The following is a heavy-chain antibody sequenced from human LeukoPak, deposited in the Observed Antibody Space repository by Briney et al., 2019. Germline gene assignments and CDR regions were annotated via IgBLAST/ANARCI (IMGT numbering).Heavy chain of an antibody. CDR1: GYTFTNYD. CDR3: ARGYYYGNSVYDAFDI. J-gene: IGHJ3*02. D-gene: IGHD3-22*01. Sequence: ASVKVSCKASGYTFTNYDINWVRQAPGQGLEWMGWMNPNSRNTGYARNFQGRVTMTSDTSIGTAYMELSSLRSEDTAMYYCARGYYYGNSVYDAFDIWGRGTMVTVSS. V-gene: IGHV1-8*01. CDR2: MNPNSRNT.